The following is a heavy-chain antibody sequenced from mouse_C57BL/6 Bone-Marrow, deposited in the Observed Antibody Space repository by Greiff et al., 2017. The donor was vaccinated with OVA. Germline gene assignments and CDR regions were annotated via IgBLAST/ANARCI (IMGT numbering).Heavy chain of an antibody. CDR3: ARDPLCPFAY. V-gene: IGHV5-4*01. CDR1: GFTFSSYA. Sequence: EVMLVESGGGLVKPGGSLKLSCAASGFTFSSYAMSWVRQTPEKRLEWVATISDGGSYTYYPDNVKGQFTISRDNAKNNLYLQMSHLKSEDTAMYYCARDPLCPFAYWGQGTLVTVSA. CDR2: ISDGGSYT. J-gene: IGHJ3*01.